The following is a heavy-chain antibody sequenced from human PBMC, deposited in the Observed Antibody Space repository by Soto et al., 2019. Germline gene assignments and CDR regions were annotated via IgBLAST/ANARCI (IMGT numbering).Heavy chain of an antibody. J-gene: IGHJ6*03. V-gene: IGHV3-30*03. D-gene: IGHD3-10*01. CDR3: ARRSAIDGTAYYYYMDV. CDR1: GFTFSSYG. Sequence: QVQLVESGGGVVQPGRSLRLSCAASGFTFSSYGMHWVRQAPGKGLEWVAVISYDGSNKYYADSVKGRFTISRDNSKNTPYLQMISMRAEVTAVYYCARRSAIDGTAYYYYMDVWVNGTTVTVSS. CDR2: ISYDGSNK.